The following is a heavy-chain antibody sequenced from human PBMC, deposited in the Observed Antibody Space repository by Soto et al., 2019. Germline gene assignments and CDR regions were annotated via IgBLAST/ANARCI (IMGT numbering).Heavy chain of an antibody. D-gene: IGHD3-3*01. CDR1: GFTFSSYA. V-gene: IGHV3-23*01. CDR2: ISGSGGST. Sequence: GGSLRLSCAASGFTFSSYAMSWVRQAPGKGLEWVSAISGSGGSTYYADSVKGRFTISRDNSKNTLYLQMNSLRAEDTAVYYCAKDFLRRTTFGVVIPRHSWFDPWGQGTLVTVSS. CDR3: AKDFLRRTTFGVVIPRHSWFDP. J-gene: IGHJ5*02.